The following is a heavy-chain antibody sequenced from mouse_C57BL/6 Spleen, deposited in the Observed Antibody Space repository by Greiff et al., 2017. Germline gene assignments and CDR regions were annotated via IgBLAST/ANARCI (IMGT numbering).Heavy chain of an antibody. J-gene: IGHJ3*01. V-gene: IGHV5-17*01. CDR2: ISSGSSTI. CDR1: GFTFSDYG. CDR3: ANYPPFAY. Sequence: EVKLVESGGGLVKPGGSLKLSCAASGFTFSDYGMHWVHQSPEKGLEWVAYISSGSSTIYYADTVKGRVTISRDNAKNTLFLQMTSLRSEDTAMYYCANYPPFAYWGQGTLVTVSA.